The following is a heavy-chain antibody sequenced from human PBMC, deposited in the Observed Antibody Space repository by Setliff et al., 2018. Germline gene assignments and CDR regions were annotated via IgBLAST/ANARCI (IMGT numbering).Heavy chain of an antibody. CDR3: ARAKGYCSSTSCRIYSFDY. Sequence: PSETLSLTCTVSGGSISSSSYYWGWIRQPPGKGLEWIGSIYYSGSTYYNPSLKSRVTISVDMSKNQFSLKLSSVTAADTAVYYCARAKGYCSSTSCRIYSFDYWGQGTLVTVSS. D-gene: IGHD2-2*01. CDR1: GGSISSSSYY. CDR2: IYYSGST. V-gene: IGHV4-39*07. J-gene: IGHJ4*02.